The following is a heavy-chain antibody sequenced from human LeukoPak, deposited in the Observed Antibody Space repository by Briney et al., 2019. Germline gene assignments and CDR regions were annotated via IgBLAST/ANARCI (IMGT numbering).Heavy chain of an antibody. CDR3: ARVRSGYSHENYFDY. CDR1: GFTFSNYE. J-gene: IGHJ4*02. D-gene: IGHD5-18*01. CDR2: ISSSGSTI. V-gene: IGHV3-48*03. Sequence: GGSLRLSCAASGFTFSNYEMNWVRQAPRKGLEWVSYISSSGSTIYYADSVKGRFTISRDNAKDSLYLQMNSLRAEDTAVYYCARVRSGYSHENYFDYWGQGTLVTVSS.